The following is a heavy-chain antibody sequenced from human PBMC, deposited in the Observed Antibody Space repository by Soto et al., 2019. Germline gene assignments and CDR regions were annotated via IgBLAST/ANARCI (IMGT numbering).Heavy chain of an antibody. CDR3: ARSRLWEQHFDS. D-gene: IGHD1-26*01. Sequence: PSETLSLTCTVSGGSLTSEGYYWSWIRQLPGRGLDWIGYIYYSGSIFYNPFLKSRASISAHSSKRQFSLKLTSVTAADTAVYYCARSRLWEQHFDSWGQGTLVTVSS. J-gene: IGHJ4*02. CDR1: GGSLTSEGYY. CDR2: IYYSGSI. V-gene: IGHV4-31*03.